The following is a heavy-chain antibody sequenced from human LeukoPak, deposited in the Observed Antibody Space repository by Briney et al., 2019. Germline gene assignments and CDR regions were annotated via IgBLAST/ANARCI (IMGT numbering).Heavy chain of an antibody. V-gene: IGHV3-23*01. CDR3: AKIVGGSSGYLLDY. CDR1: GFTFSSYG. Sequence: GGSLRLSCAASGFTFSSYGMSWVRQAPGKGLEWVSAISGSGGSTYYADSVKGRFTISRDNSKNTLYLQMNSLRAEDTAVYYCAKIVGGSSGYLLDYWGQGTLVTVSS. J-gene: IGHJ4*02. D-gene: IGHD3-22*01. CDR2: ISGSGGST.